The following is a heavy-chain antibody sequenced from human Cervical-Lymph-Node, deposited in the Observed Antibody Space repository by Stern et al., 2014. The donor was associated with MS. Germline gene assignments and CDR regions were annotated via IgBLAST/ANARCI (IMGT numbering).Heavy chain of an antibody. CDR3: ARLGSGYDASYLDF. CDR2: NIPSVGTA. D-gene: IGHD5-12*01. Sequence: QLVQSGSEAQTPGSSVKVSCKVSGGTFSTERLSWVRQAPGQGLEWMGGNIPSVGTADYAQKFQDRVTMFADESTSEVHMELSSLRSEDTGVYYCARLGSGYDASYLDFWGQGTLVTVSS. J-gene: IGHJ4*02. V-gene: IGHV1-69*01. CDR1: GGTFSTER.